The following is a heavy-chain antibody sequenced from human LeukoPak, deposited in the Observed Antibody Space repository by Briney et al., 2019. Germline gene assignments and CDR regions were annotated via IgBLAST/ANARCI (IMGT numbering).Heavy chain of an antibody. Sequence: PGGSLRLSCAASGFTFSSYAMSWVRQAPGKGLEWVSAISGSGGSTYYADSVKGRFTISRDNSKNTLYLQMNSLRAEDTAVYYCATPGGPYYGSGSYYNPPFDYWGQGTLVTVSS. D-gene: IGHD3-10*01. V-gene: IGHV3-23*01. CDR3: ATPGGPYYGSGSYYNPPFDY. CDR2: ISGSGGST. CDR1: GFTFSSYA. J-gene: IGHJ4*02.